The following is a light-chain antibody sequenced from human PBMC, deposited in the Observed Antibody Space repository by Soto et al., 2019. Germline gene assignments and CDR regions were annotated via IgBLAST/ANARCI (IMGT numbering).Light chain of an antibody. CDR2: DVT. J-gene: IGLJ3*02. Sequence: HSVLTQPRSVSGSPGQSVTISCTGTRSDVGGYKYVSWYQHHPGKAPKVMIYDVTKRPSGVPDRFSGSKSGNTASLTISGLQAEDEADYYCCSYAGTYTWVFGGGTKVTVL. CDR3: CSYAGTYTWV. CDR1: RSDVGGYKY. V-gene: IGLV2-11*01.